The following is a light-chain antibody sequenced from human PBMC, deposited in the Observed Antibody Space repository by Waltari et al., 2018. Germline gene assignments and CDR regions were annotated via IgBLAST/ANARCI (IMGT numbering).Light chain of an antibody. CDR1: QTNSSW. J-gene: IGKJ2*01. Sequence: DIQMTQSPSTLSASVGDRVTITCRASQTNSSWLAWYQQKAGKAPKPLIYDASTLESGVPSRFSGSGSGTEFTLTISSLHPDDFATYYCQQYDSFSYTFGQGTKLEIK. V-gene: IGKV1-5*01. CDR3: QQYDSFSYT. CDR2: DAS.